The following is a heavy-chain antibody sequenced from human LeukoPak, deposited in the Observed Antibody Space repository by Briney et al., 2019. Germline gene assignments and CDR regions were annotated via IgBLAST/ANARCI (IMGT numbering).Heavy chain of an antibody. CDR3: ASDMVVTGATYYFDY. D-gene: IGHD4-23*01. V-gene: IGHV3-21*01. Sequence: GGSLRLSCAASGFTFSSYSMNWVRQAPGKGLEWVSSISSSSSYIYYADSVKGRFTISRDSAKNSLYLQMNSLRAEDTAVYYCASDMVVTGATYYFDYWGQGTLVTVSS. CDR2: ISSSSSYI. CDR1: GFTFSSYS. J-gene: IGHJ4*02.